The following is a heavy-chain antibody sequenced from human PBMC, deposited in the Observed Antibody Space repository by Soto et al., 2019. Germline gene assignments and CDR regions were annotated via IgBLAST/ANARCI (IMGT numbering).Heavy chain of an antibody. J-gene: IGHJ6*02. CDR2: ISAYNGNT. V-gene: IGHV1-18*01. D-gene: IGHD3-3*01. Sequence: ASVKVSCKASGYTFTSYGISWVRQAPGQGLEWMGWISAYNGNTNYAQKLQGRVTMTTDTSTSTAYKELRSLRSDDTAVYYCGRVGGGDYDFWSGYYYYYGMDVWGQGTTVTVSS. CDR3: GRVGGGDYDFWSGYYYYYGMDV. CDR1: GYTFTSYG.